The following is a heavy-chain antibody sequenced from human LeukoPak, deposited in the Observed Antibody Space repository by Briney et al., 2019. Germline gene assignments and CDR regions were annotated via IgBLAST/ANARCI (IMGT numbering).Heavy chain of an antibody. J-gene: IGHJ4*02. V-gene: IGHV4-4*02. CDR2: IYHSGNT. CDR3: AREEMPGKFDY. D-gene: IGHD1-26*01. CDR1: GGSISSSNW. Sequence: EASETLSLTCAVSGGSISSSNWWSWVRQPPGKGLEWIGEIYHSGNTNYNPSLKSRAAISLDKSSNQFSLRLTSVTAADTAMYFCAREEMPGKFDYWGQGTLVTVSS.